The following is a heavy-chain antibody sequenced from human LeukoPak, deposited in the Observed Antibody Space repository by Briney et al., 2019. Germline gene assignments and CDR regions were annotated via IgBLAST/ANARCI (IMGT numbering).Heavy chain of an antibody. CDR3: ARVMRTYYYYYYMDV. CDR1: GYTFTGYY. D-gene: IGHD2-8*01. CDR2: INPNSGGT. J-gene: IGHJ6*03. V-gene: IGHV1-2*02. Sequence: ASVKVSCKASGYTFTGYYMHWVRQAPGQGLEWMGWINPNSGGTNYAQKFQGRVTMTRDTSISTAYMELSSLRSEDTAVYYCARVMRTYYYYYYMDVWGKGTTVTISS.